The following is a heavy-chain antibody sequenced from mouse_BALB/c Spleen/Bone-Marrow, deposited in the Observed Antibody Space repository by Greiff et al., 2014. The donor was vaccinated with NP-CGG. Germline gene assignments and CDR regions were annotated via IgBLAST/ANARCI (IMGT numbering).Heavy chain of an antibody. J-gene: IGHJ4*01. D-gene: IGHD2-4*01. V-gene: IGHV1-4*02. CDR1: GYTFTYYT. Sequence: LQESAAELARPGASVKMSCKTSGYTFTYYTMHWVKQRPGQGLELIGYINPSSGYTDYNQKFKDKTTLTTDKSSSTAYLQLSSLTSEDSAVYYCVRENYDYDGDAMDYWGQGTSVTVSS. CDR3: VRENYDYDGDAMDY. CDR2: INPSSGYT.